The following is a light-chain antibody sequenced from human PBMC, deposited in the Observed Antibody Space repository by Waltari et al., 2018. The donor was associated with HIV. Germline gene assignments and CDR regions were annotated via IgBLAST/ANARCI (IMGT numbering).Light chain of an antibody. J-gene: IGLJ3*02. CDR1: SANVGNT. V-gene: IGLV1-47*01. CDR3: AAWDDILSGWV. Sequence: QSVLTQPPSASGTPGQRVTISCSGSSANVGNTVYWYQQLPGTAPKVLIDRDNQRPSGVPDRFSGSRSGTSASLDVSGLRSEDEANYFCAAWDDILSGWVFGGGTKLTVL. CDR2: RDN.